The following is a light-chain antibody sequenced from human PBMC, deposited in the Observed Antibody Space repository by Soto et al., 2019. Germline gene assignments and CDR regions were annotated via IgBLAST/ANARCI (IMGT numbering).Light chain of an antibody. Sequence: IVLTHSPGTLWFSRGERAALSFRASQSVSSRLAWYQQKSGQAPRLLISGASSRATGIPDRFSGSGSGTDFTLTISRLEREDFALYYCQQYASAITFGQGTRLEI. CDR3: QQYASAIT. CDR1: QSVSSR. J-gene: IGKJ5*01. V-gene: IGKV3-20*01. CDR2: GAS.